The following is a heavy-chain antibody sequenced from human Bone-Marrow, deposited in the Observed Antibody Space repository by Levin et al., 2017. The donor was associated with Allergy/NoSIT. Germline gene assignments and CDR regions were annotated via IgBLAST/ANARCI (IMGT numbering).Heavy chain of an antibody. Sequence: SQTLSLTCAVNGGSFSGFYWTWIRPPPGMGLEWIGQINHSGDSNYNPSLKGRVSASVDTSKKQFSLRLTSVTAADAGHYYCARGHSTSGFDNWGHGTLVTVSS. CDR1: GGSFSGFY. D-gene: IGHD4-11*01. J-gene: IGHJ4*01. CDR3: ARGHSTSGFDN. CDR2: INHSGDS. V-gene: IGHV4-34*01.